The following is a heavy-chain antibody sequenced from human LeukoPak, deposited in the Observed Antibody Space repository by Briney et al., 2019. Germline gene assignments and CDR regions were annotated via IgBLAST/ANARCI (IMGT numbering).Heavy chain of an antibody. D-gene: IGHD3-16*02. CDR2: IYYSGST. CDR1: GGSISSSSYY. J-gene: IGHJ4*02. Sequence: SETLSLTCTVSGGSISSSSYYWGWIRQPPGKGLEWIGSIYYSGSTYYNPSLKSRVTISVDTSKNQFSLKLSSVTAADTAVYYCASFMITFGGVIVRNYWGQGTLVTVSS. CDR3: ASFMITFGGVIVRNY. V-gene: IGHV4-39*07.